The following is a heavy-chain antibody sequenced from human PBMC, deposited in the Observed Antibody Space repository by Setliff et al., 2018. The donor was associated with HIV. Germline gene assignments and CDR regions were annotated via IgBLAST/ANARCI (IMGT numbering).Heavy chain of an antibody. Sequence: PSETLSLTCTVSGGSISSHYWSWIRQPPGKGLEWIGYIYYSGSTNYNPSLKSRVTISVDTSKNQFSLKLSSVTAADTAVYYCARHWVDSSSWSLYYYYMDVWGKGTTVTVSS. J-gene: IGHJ6*03. CDR2: IYYSGST. V-gene: IGHV4-59*11. D-gene: IGHD6-13*01. CDR3: ARHWVDSSSWSLYYYYMDV. CDR1: GGSISSHY.